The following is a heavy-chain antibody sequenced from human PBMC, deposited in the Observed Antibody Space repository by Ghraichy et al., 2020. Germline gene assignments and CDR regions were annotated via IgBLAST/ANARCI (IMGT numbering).Heavy chain of an antibody. CDR1: GGSFSGYY. CDR2: INHSGST. D-gene: IGHD5-18*01. CDR3: ARVTRRDTAMVTGAFDI. Sequence: SETLSLTCAVYGGSFSGYYWSWIRQPPGKGLEWIGEINHSGSTNYNPSLKSRVTISVDTSKNQFSLKLSSVTAADTAVYYCARVTRRDTAMVTGAFDIWGQGTMVTVSS. V-gene: IGHV4-34*01. J-gene: IGHJ3*02.